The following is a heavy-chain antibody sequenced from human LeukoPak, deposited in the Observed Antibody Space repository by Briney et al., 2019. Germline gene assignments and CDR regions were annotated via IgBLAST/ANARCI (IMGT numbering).Heavy chain of an antibody. V-gene: IGHV1-8*03. CDR1: GYTFTSYG. CDR2: MNPNSGNT. Sequence: ASVKVSCKASGYTFTSYGINWVRQAAGQGLEWMGWMNPNSGNTGYAQKFQGRVTITRSTSISTAYMELSSLRSEDTAVYYCARGVAYYYSMDVWGKGTTVTVSS. CDR3: ARGVAYYYSMDV. D-gene: IGHD5-12*01. J-gene: IGHJ6*03.